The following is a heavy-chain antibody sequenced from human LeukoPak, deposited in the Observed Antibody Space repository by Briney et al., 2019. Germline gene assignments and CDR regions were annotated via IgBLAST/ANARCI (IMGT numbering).Heavy chain of an antibody. D-gene: IGHD6-19*01. CDR3: AGDSSGWSGWFDP. CDR2: ISYNGSP. CDR1: GVSISTSY. J-gene: IGHJ5*02. Sequence: SETLSLTCTVSGVSISTSYWSWIRQPPGKGLEWIGYISYNGSPDYSPSLKSRLTISVDTSKNQFSLKLSSVTAADTAVYYCAGDSSGWSGWFDPWGQGTLVTVSS. V-gene: IGHV4-59*01.